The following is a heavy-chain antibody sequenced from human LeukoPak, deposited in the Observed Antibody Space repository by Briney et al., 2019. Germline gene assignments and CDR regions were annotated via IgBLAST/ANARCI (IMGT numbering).Heavy chain of an antibody. CDR2: ISGDGGST. V-gene: IGHV3-43*02. CDR3: AREHNWNYVSAFDI. J-gene: IGHJ3*02. CDR1: GFTFDDYA. Sequence: PGGSLRLSCAASGFTFDDYAMHWVRQAPGKGLEWVSLISGDGGSTYYADSVKGRFTISRDNSKNTLYLQMNSLRAEDTAVYYCAREHNWNYVSAFDIWAQGTMVTVSS. D-gene: IGHD1-7*01.